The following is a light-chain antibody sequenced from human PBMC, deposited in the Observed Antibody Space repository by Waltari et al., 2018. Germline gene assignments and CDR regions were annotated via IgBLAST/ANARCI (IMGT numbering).Light chain of an antibody. CDR2: DVN. CDR1: SNDVGGYNY. J-gene: IGLJ3*02. V-gene: IGLV2-14*01. Sequence: SALTQPDSVSGAPGQSITISCTGISNDVGGYNYVSWYQQHPGKAPKRIIYDVNNRPSGISYRFSGSKAGDTASLTISGLQPEDEADYYCSSCASTIPLGVFGGGTKLTVL. CDR3: SSCASTIPLGV.